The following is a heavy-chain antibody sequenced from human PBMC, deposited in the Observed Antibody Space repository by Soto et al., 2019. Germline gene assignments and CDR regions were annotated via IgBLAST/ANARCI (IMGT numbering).Heavy chain of an antibody. Sequence: ITMKESGPTLVKPTQTLTLTCTFSGFSLSTTGVGVGWVRQPPGKALEWLAFIYWDDDERYTASLKSRLTVTKDTSKDQVVLTMTHMDPVDTATYSCAHRVLAGQQIDYWGQGILVTVSS. V-gene: IGHV2-5*02. J-gene: IGHJ4*02. CDR2: IYWDDDE. D-gene: IGHD2-15*01. CDR3: AHRVLAGQQIDY. CDR1: GFSLSTTGVG.